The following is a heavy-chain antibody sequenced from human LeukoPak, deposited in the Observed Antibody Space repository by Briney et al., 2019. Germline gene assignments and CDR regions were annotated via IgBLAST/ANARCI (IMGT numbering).Heavy chain of an antibody. J-gene: IGHJ4*02. CDR2: ISSNGRNT. CDR3: AREDYGSGSYTLDY. D-gene: IGHD3-10*01. V-gene: IGHV3-64*01. CDR1: GFTCSSYA. Sequence: GGSLRLSCVSSGFTCSSYALHWVRQAPGKGLEYVSAISSNGRNTYYANSVKGRFTISRDNSKNTLYLQKGSLRAEDTAVYYCAREDYGSGSYTLDYWGQGTLVTVSS.